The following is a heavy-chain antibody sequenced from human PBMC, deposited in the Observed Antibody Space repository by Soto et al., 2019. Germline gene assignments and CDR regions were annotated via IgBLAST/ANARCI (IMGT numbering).Heavy chain of an antibody. CDR1: GFTFNSYG. D-gene: IGHD1-26*01. CDR3: AKTRSARSDMHYYSFDV. Sequence: GGSLRLSCAASGFTFNSYGMHWVRQGPGNGLEWVAFISYDSTKTYYADSVKGRFTISRDNSNSALYVQMNSLKSEDTAVYYFAKTRSARSDMHYYSFDVWGQGTLVTVSS. J-gene: IGHJ5*01. CDR2: ISYDSTKT. V-gene: IGHV3-30*18.